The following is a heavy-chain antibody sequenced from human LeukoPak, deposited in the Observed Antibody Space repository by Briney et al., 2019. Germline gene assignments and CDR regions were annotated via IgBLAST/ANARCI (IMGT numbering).Heavy chain of an antibody. D-gene: IGHD3-10*01. J-gene: IGHJ4*02. CDR3: AREATMAV. Sequence: SETLSLTCAVSGGSIPNYYWSWIRQPAGKGLEWIGRTPASGSTNYNPSLKSRVTMSADTSKNQFSLKLTSVTAADTAVYYCAREATMAVWGQGTLVTVSS. CDR2: TPASGST. V-gene: IGHV4-4*07. CDR1: GGSIPNYY.